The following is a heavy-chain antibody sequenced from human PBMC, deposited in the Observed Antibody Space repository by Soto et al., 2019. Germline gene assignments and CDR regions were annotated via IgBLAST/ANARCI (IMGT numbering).Heavy chain of an antibody. J-gene: IGHJ4*02. CDR1: GGSNIRDVYY. D-gene: IGHD2-2*01. CDR2: ISSSGSS. CDR3: ARATPAGSADF. Sequence: QVQLQESGPGLVKSSQTLFLTCTVSGGSNIRDVYYCSWFRQHPGKGLEWIAYISSSGSSYSNPSLKSRVTISADTSKNQFSLRLTSVTAADTAVYFCARATPAGSADFWGQGTLVTVSS. V-gene: IGHV4-31*03.